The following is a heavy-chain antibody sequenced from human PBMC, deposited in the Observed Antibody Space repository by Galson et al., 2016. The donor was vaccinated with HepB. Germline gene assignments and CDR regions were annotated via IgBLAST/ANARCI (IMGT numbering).Heavy chain of an antibody. J-gene: IGHJ4*02. CDR2: VYHSGSA. CDR3: ARAGAHHYYGSGSYPLPSDC. CDR1: GFSLSSGYF. V-gene: IGHV4-38-2*02. D-gene: IGHD3-10*01. Sequence: SETLSLTCTVSGFSLSSGYFWGWIRQPPGKGLEWIASVYHSGSAYYNQSLKSRVTISVDMSTNQFSLKLSSVTAADTAVYYCARAGAHHYYGSGSYPLPSDCWGQGTQVTVSS.